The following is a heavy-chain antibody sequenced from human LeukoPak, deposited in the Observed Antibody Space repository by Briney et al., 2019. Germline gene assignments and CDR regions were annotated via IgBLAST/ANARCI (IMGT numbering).Heavy chain of an antibody. Sequence: GGSLRLSCAASGFTFSSYGMHWVRQAPGKGLEWVAVISFPGSNKYYADSVKGRFTISRDNSKNTLYLQINSLRAEDRAVYYCARGNSNYETYYYGMDVWGQGTTVTVSS. CDR1: GFTFSSYG. J-gene: IGHJ6*02. CDR2: ISFPGSNK. D-gene: IGHD4-11*01. V-gene: IGHV3-30*03. CDR3: ARGNSNYETYYYGMDV.